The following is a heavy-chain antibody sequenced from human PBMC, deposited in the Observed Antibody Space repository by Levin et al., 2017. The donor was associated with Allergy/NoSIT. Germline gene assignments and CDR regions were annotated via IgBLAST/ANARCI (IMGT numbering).Heavy chain of an antibody. CDR2: INHSGST. CDR3: ARGSHYDSSGYHDY. CDR1: GGSFSGYY. V-gene: IGHV4-34*01. Sequence: SETLSLTCAVYGGSFSGYYWSWIRQPPGKGLEWIGEINHSGSTNYNPSLKSRVTISVDTSKNQFSLKLSSVTAADTAVYYCARGSHYDSSGYHDYWGQGTLVTVSS. J-gene: IGHJ4*02. D-gene: IGHD3-22*01.